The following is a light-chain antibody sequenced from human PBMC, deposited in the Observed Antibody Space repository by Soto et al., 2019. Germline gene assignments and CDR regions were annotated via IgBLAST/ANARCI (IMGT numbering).Light chain of an antibody. J-gene: IGLJ2*01. CDR2: DVN. V-gene: IGLV2-11*01. Sequence: QSALTQPASVSGSPGQSITISCTGASGDIGSHSYVSWYQQHPGKAPKLMIYDVNKRPSGVPDRFSGSMSGNTASLTISGLQADDEADYHCSSYAGNYTLDFGGGTKLTVL. CDR3: SSYAGNYTLD. CDR1: SGDIGSHSY.